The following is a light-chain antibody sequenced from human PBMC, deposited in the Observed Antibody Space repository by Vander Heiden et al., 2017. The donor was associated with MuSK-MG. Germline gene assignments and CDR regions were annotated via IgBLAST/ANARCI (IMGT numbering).Light chain of an antibody. J-gene: IGKJ1*01. Sequence: DIQMTQSPSTLSASVGDRATITCRASQSISSWLAWYQQKPGKAPKLLSYKASSLQSGVPVRFSGSGSGTEFTLTISSLQPDDFATYYCQQYHSYSRTFGQGTKVEIK. CDR2: KAS. CDR3: QQYHSYSRT. V-gene: IGKV1-5*03. CDR1: QSISSW.